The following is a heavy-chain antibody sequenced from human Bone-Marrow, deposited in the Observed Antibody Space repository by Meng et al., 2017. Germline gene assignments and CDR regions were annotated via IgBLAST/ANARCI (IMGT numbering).Heavy chain of an antibody. Sequence: GGSLRLSCAASGFTFSSYGMHWVRQAPGKGLEWVAVIWYDGSNKYYADSVKGRFTISRDNSKNTLYLQMSSLRADDTAVYYCAKTLVRGSTAYYYYGMDVWGQGTTVTVSS. J-gene: IGHJ6*02. D-gene: IGHD3-10*01. CDR3: AKTLVRGSTAYYYYGMDV. CDR2: IWYDGSNK. V-gene: IGHV3-30*02. CDR1: GFTFSSYG.